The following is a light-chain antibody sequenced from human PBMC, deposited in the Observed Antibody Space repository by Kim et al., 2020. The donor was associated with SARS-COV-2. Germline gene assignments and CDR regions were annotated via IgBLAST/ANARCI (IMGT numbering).Light chain of an antibody. CDR1: QGISNS. CDR3: QKYNSAPGT. Sequence: APVGDRVPITCRASQGISNSLAWYKKKAGKAPKLLINCAYTLRSGVPSRFSGSGSGTDFTLSISSLQPEDVATYYCQKYNSAPGTFGPGTKVDIK. CDR2: CAY. V-gene: IGKV1-27*01. J-gene: IGKJ3*01.